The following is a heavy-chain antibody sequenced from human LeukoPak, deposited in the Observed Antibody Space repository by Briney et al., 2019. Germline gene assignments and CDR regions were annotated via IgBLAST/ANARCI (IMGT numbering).Heavy chain of an antibody. CDR2: INHSGST. D-gene: IGHD3-16*02. J-gene: IGHJ3*02. CDR1: GGSFSGYY. V-gene: IGHV4-34*01. CDR3: ARTNPEYYDYVWGSYRPGAFDI. Sequence: PSETLSLTCAVSGGSFSGYYWSWIRQPPGKGLEWIGEINHSGSTNFNPSLKSRVTISVDTSKNQFSLKLSSVTTADTAVYYCARTNPEYYDYVWGSYRPGAFDIWGQGTMVTVSS.